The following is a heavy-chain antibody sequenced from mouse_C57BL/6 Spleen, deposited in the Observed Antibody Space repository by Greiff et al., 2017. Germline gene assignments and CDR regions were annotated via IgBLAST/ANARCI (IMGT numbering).Heavy chain of an antibody. CDR3: ASGDQNAMDY. J-gene: IGHJ4*01. V-gene: IGHV14-3*01. CDR2: IDPTNGNT. Sequence: VQLQQSVAELVRPGASVKLSCTASGYTINNTYMHWVKQRPEQGLEWIGRIDPTNGNTKYAPKFQGKATLTADTSSNTAYLQLSSLTAEEAAFCECASGDQNAMDYWGQGTSVTVSS. CDR1: GYTINNTY. D-gene: IGHD3-3*01.